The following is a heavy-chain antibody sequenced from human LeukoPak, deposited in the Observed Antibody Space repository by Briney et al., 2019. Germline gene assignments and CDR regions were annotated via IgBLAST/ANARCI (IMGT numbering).Heavy chain of an antibody. J-gene: IGHJ4*02. D-gene: IGHD3-22*01. Sequence: GVSLRLSCTASGFTFSSYWMNWPRQVTEKELEWVAIIKSDGTEEHYLDSVKGRFTISRDNANNLLFLQMNDLRAEDTAVYYCAGGGGYLIDYWGQGTLVTVSS. CDR2: IKSDGTEE. CDR1: GFTFSSYW. CDR3: AGGGGYLIDY. V-gene: IGHV3-7*01.